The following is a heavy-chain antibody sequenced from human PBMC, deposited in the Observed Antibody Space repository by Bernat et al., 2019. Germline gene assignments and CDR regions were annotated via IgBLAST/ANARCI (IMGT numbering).Heavy chain of an antibody. V-gene: IGHV3-11*05. J-gene: IGHJ6*03. Sequence: QVQLVESGGGLVKPGGSLILSCAASGFTFSDYYMSWIRQAPGKGLEWVSYISSSSSYTNYADSVKGRFTISRDNAKNSLYLQMNSLRAEDTAVYYCARESYYDFWSGYYGGYYYYYMDDWGKRTTVNVSS. CDR3: ARESYYDFWSGYYGGYYYYYMDD. D-gene: IGHD3-3*01. CDR1: GFTFSDYY. CDR2: ISSSSSYT.